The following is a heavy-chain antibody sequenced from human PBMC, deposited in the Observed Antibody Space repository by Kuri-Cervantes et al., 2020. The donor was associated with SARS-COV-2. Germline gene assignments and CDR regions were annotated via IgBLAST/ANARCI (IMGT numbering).Heavy chain of an antibody. J-gene: IGHJ4*02. D-gene: IGHD6-6*01. CDR2: ISYDGTTL. Sequence: GGSLRLSCAASGFTFGNYAMHWVRQAPGKGLEWVAIISYDGTTLYQNSVKGRFTISRDNSRNTVYLQMNSLRREDTAIYYYAREGPHSSSSEVDYWGQGTLVTVSS. CDR3: AREGPHSSSSEVDY. V-gene: IGHV3-30*04. CDR1: GFTFGNYA.